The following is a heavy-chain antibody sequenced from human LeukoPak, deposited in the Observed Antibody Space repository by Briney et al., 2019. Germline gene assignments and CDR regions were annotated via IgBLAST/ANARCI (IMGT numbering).Heavy chain of an antibody. CDR3: VKDRVHDSSSYYGYGY. CDR2: ISSNGGRT. D-gene: IGHD3-22*01. J-gene: IGHJ4*02. V-gene: IGHV3-64D*09. Sequence: PGGSLRLSCSASGFIFSSFGWHWVRQAPGKGLEYVSAISSNGGRTYYADSVKGRFTISRDDSKNTLYLQMSSLRAEDTAVCYCVKDRVHDSSSYYGYGYWGQGTLVTVSS. CDR1: GFIFSSFG.